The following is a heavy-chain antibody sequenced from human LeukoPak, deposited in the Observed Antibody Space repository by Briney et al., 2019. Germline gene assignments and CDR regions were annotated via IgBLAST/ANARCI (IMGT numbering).Heavy chain of an antibody. CDR2: IYFSGST. CDR1: GGSISSSGYY. D-gene: IGHD4-23*01. CDR3: ARHATTVVTHYDAFDI. Sequence: PSETLSLTCTVSGGSISSSGYYWSWIRQHPGKGLEWIGYIYFSGSTYYNPSLKSRVTISVDTSKNQFSLKLSSVTAADTAVYYCARHATTVVTHYDAFDIWGQGTMVTVSS. V-gene: IGHV4-31*03. J-gene: IGHJ3*02.